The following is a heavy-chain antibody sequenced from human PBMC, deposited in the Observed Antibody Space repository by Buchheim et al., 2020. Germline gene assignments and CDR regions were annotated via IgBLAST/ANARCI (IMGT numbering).Heavy chain of an antibody. J-gene: IGHJ6*02. Sequence: EVQLVESGGGLVQPGGSLRLSCAASGFTFSSYWMSWVRQAPGKGLEWVANIKQDGSEKYYVDSVKGRLTISRDNAKHSLYLQMNSLRAEDTAVYYCARVGGYCTNGVCYINHYYYGMDVWGQGTT. CDR1: GFTFSSYW. D-gene: IGHD2-8*01. CDR2: IKQDGSEK. V-gene: IGHV3-7*01. CDR3: ARVGGYCTNGVCYINHYYYGMDV.